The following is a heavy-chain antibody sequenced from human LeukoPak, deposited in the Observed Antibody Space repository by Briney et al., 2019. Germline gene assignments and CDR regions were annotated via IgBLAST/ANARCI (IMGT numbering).Heavy chain of an antibody. J-gene: IGHJ6*03. CDR3: ARDRPFSTIYYYMDV. Sequence: ASVKVSCKASGGTFSSYAISWVRQAPGQGLEWMGWISAYNGNTNYAQKLQGRVTMTTDTSTSTAYMELRSLRSDDTAVYYCARDRPFSTIYYYMDVWGKGTTVTVSS. V-gene: IGHV1-18*01. D-gene: IGHD2-2*01. CDR2: ISAYNGNT. CDR1: GGTFSSYA.